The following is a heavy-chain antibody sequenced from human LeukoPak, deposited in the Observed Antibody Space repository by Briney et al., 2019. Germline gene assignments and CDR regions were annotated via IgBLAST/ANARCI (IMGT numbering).Heavy chain of an antibody. CDR2: INPNSGGT. CDR1: GYTFTGYY. J-gene: IGHJ4*02. Sequence: GASVKVSCKASGYTFTGYYMHWLRQAPGQGLEWVGWINPNSGGTNYAHQFQGRVTMTRDTSISTAYMELSRLRSDDTDVYYCARVFGKEADTAMVMGYWGQGTLVTVSS. CDR3: ARVFGKEADTAMVMGY. V-gene: IGHV1-2*07. D-gene: IGHD5-18*01.